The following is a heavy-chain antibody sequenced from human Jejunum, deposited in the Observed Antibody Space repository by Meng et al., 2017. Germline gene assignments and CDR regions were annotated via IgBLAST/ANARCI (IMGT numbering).Heavy chain of an antibody. CDR3: AKLTTN. V-gene: IGHV3-23*01. J-gene: IGHJ4*02. D-gene: IGHD1-14*01. Sequence: GGSLRLSCAASGFTFSSHTLSWVRQAPGKGLEWVSSISVSTSSTYYTDSVKGRFTISRDNSKNTLYLKMDSLRAEDTAVYYCAKLTTNWGQGTLVTVSS. CDR2: ISVSTSST. CDR1: GFTFSSHT.